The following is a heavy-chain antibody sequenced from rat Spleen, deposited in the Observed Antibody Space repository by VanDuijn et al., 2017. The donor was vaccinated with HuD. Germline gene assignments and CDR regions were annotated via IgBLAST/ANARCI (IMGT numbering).Heavy chain of an antibody. D-gene: IGHD1-9*01. V-gene: IGHV5-25*01. CDR1: GFTFSNYH. Sequence: EVKLVESGGGLVQPGRSLKLSCAASGFTFSNYHMAWVRQAPTKGLEWVASITNTGGSTYYPDSVKGRFTISRDNAKSTLSLQMDSLRSEDTATYYCARRHYGYTDYFDYWGQGVMVTVSS. CDR2: ITNTGGST. CDR3: ARRHYGYTDYFDY. J-gene: IGHJ2*01.